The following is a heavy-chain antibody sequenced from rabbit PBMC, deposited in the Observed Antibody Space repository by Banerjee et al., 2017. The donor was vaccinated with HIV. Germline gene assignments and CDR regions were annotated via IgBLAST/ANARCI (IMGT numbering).Heavy chain of an antibody. CDR1: GFTLSNYW. V-gene: IGHV1S45*01. J-gene: IGHJ4*01. CDR2: IYAGSSGST. CDR3: ARTYGSSSDYFYYFNL. Sequence: QEQLKESGGGLVQPGGSLTLTCTASGFTLSNYWMCWVRQAPGKGLEWIACIYAGSSGSTYYASWAKGRFTISKTSSTTVTLQMTSLTAADTATYFCARTYGSSSDYFYYFNLWGPGTLVTVS. D-gene: IGHD1-1*01.